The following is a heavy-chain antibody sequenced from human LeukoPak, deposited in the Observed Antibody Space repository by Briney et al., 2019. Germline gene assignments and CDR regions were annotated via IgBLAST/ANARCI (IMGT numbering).Heavy chain of an antibody. CDR2: INPNSGHT. CDR1: GYTLIGYY. V-gene: IGHV1-2*02. D-gene: IGHD3-10*01. Sequence: ASVKVSCKASGYTLIGYYMHWVRQAPGQGLEWMGWINPNSGHTNYAQKFQDRVTMTGDTSINTAYMELISLRSDDTAVYYCARGHYGSGSNWFDPWGQGTLVTVSS. CDR3: ARGHYGSGSNWFDP. J-gene: IGHJ5*02.